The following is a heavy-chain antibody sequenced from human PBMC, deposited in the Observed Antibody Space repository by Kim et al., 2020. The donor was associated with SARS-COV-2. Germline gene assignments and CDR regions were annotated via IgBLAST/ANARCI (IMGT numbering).Heavy chain of an antibody. V-gene: IGHV3-30*01. Sequence: ADSVKGRFTIPRDNSKNTLYMQMNSLRTEDTAVYYCARANSGSYWGYFDYWGQGTLVTVSS. J-gene: IGHJ4*02. CDR3: ARANSGSYWGYFDY. D-gene: IGHD1-26*01.